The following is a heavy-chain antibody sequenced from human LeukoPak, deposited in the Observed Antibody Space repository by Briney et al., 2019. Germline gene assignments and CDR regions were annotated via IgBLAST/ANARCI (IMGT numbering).Heavy chain of an antibody. D-gene: IGHD3-10*01. CDR3: TRDYYGSGSPDS. CDR1: GFTFSSYD. Sequence: HPGGSLRLSCAASGFTFSSYDMHWVRQATGKGLEWVSSINTAGDTYYPGSVKGRFTISRENAKNSLYLQMNSLRAGDTAVYYCTRDYYGSGSPDSWGQGTLVTVSS. V-gene: IGHV3-13*01. CDR2: INTAGDT. J-gene: IGHJ4*02.